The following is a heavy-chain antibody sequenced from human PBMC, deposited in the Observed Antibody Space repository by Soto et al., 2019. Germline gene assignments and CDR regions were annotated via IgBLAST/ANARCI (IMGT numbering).Heavy chain of an antibody. V-gene: IGHV3-23*01. Sequence: GVSLRLSCAASGFTFSSYAMSWVRQAPGKGLEWVSAISGSGGSTYYADSVKGRFTISRDNSKNTLYLQMNSLRAEDTAVYYCAKHHRSSGWLYYYYYYGMDVWGQGTTVTVSS. CDR2: ISGSGGST. CDR3: AKHHRSSGWLYYYYYYGMDV. J-gene: IGHJ6*02. CDR1: GFTFSSYA. D-gene: IGHD6-19*01.